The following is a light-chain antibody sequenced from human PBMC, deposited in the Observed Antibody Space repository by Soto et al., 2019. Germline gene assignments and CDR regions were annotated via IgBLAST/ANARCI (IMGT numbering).Light chain of an antibody. CDR3: QQRTDWPT. CDR2: DTS. CDR1: QSVSQF. J-gene: IGKJ4*01. Sequence: EIVLTQSPGTLSLSPGESATISCRASQSVSQFLAWYQQKPGQAPMLLIYDTSSRATGIPGRFSGSGSGTDFTLTIDSLEPEDSAVYYCQQRTDWPTFGGGTKVEI. V-gene: IGKV3-11*01.